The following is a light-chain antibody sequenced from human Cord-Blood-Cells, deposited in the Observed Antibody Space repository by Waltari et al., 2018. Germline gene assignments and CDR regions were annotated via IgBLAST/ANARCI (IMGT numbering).Light chain of an antibody. CDR2: GAS. Sequence: EIVLTQSPGTLSLSPGERATLSCRASQSVSSSYLAWYQQKPGQAPRLLIYGASSRATGIPDRFSGSGSGTDFTLTISRLEPGDFAVYYCQRYGSSPPLTFGGGTKVEIK. CDR1: QSVSSSY. CDR3: QRYGSSPPLT. V-gene: IGKV3-20*01. J-gene: IGKJ4*01.